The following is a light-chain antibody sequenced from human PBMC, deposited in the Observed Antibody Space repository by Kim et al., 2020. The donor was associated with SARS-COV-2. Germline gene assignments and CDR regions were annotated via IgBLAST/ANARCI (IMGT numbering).Light chain of an antibody. Sequence: AIRMTQSPSSFSASTGDRVTITCRANQSISSYLAWYQQKPGKVPNLLIYAASTLQSGVPSRFSGSGSGTDFTLTISCLQSEDFATYYCQQYYSYPQTFGQGTKVDIK. CDR2: AAS. CDR1: QSISSY. CDR3: QQYYSYPQT. J-gene: IGKJ1*01. V-gene: IGKV1-8*01.